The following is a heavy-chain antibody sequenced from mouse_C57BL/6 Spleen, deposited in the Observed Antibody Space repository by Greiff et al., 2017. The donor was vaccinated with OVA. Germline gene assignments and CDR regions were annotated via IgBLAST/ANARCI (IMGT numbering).Heavy chain of an antibody. CDR2: IDPSDSYT. CDR3: ARKYCGSSDGWYFDV. CDR1: GYTFTSYW. D-gene: IGHD1-1*01. J-gene: IGHJ1*03. V-gene: IGHV1-69*01. Sequence: VQLQQPGAELVMPGASVKLSCKASGYTFTSYWMHWVKQRPGQGLEWIGEIDPSDSYTNYNQKFKGKSTLTVDKSSSTAYMQLSSLTSEDSAVYYCARKYCGSSDGWYFDVWGTGTTVTVSA.